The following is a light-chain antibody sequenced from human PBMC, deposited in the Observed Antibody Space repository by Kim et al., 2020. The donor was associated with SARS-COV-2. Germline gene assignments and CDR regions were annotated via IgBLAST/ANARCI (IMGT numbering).Light chain of an antibody. CDR2: GGT. V-gene: IGLV2-14*03. CDR1: RSDVGGYNY. J-gene: IGLJ1*01. Sequence: GQSITISCTGTRSDVGGYNYVAWDQQHPGKAPKLVIHGGTSRPSGVSIRFSGSKSGNTASLTISGLQAEDEADYYGSSYTRTSTLVFGTGTKVTVL. CDR3: SSYTRTSTLV.